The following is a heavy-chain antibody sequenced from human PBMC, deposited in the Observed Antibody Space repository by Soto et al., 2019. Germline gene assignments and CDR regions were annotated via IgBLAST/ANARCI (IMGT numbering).Heavy chain of an antibody. Sequence: SETLSLTCTVSGVSISSYYWSWIRQPPGKGLEWIGDIYYSGSTNYNPSLKNRVTISQDTSKNAFYLKLSSVTAGEMPVYYCERERRMTSGVGGFDIWGQGTMVTVSS. CDR2: IYYSGST. CDR1: GVSISSYY. D-gene: IGHD3-16*01. CDR3: ERERRMTSGVGGFDI. J-gene: IGHJ3*02. V-gene: IGHV4-59*01.